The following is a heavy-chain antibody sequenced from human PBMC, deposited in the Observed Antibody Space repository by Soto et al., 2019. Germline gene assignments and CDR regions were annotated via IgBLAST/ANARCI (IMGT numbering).Heavy chain of an antibody. CDR2: IYYSGST. Sequence: PSETLSLTCTVSGGSISSSSYYWGWIRQPPGKGLEWIGSIYYSGSTYYNPSLKSRVTISVDTSKNQFSLKLSSVTAADTAVYYCASSDSSGYYYALLEYFQHWGQGTLVTVSS. CDR3: ASSDSSGYYYALLEYFQH. CDR1: GGSISSSSYY. J-gene: IGHJ1*01. V-gene: IGHV4-39*01. D-gene: IGHD3-22*01.